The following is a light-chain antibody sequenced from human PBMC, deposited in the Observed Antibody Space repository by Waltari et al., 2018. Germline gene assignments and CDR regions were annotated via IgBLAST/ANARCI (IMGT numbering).Light chain of an antibody. Sequence: QSVLTQLPSVSGAPGQTLTIACLGGSSNIGAGYDVPWSQQLPHTAPKLLIYAYTDRPAGISHLFSGSKSGTSASLVITVLQIEDEAVYYCQSYDTRLSASVIFGGGTELTVL. CDR1: SSNIGAGYD. CDR3: QSYDTRLSASVI. CDR2: AYT. J-gene: IGLJ2*01. V-gene: IGLV1-40*01.